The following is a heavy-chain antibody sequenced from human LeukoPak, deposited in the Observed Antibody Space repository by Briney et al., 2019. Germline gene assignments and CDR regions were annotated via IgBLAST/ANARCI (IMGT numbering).Heavy chain of an antibody. CDR2: VYYTGTT. Sequence: SETLSLTCTVSGGSISSRNYYWGWIRQPPGKGLEWIGGVYYTGTTYSNPSLKSRVTISIDTSKNQFSLKLSSVTAADTAVYYCARDYGGSLGAYYFDYWGQGILVTVSS. CDR1: GGSISSRNYY. J-gene: IGHJ4*02. D-gene: IGHD4-23*01. V-gene: IGHV4-39*07. CDR3: ARDYGGSLGAYYFDY.